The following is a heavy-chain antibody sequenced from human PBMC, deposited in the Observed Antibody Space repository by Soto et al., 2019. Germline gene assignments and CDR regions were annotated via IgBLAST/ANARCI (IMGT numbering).Heavy chain of an antibody. CDR3: ARGDSTDCSNGVCSFFYNHDMDV. D-gene: IGHD2-8*01. Sequence: GASVKVSCKASGYSFTDYHIHWVRQAPGKGLEWLGRINPKSGGKSTAQKFQGWVTMTTDTSISTASMELTRLTSDDTAIYYCARGDSTDCSNGVCSFFYNHDMDVWGQGTTVTVSS. CDR1: GYSFTDYH. J-gene: IGHJ6*02. V-gene: IGHV1-2*04. CDR2: INPKSGGK.